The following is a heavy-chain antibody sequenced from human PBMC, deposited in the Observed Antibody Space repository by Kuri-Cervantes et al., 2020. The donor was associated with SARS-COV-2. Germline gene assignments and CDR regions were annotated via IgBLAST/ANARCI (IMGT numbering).Heavy chain of an antibody. CDR2: IKSKTDGGTT. CDR1: GFSFGDHA. D-gene: IGHD6-13*01. V-gene: IGHV3-15*01. CDR3: TSQSPLFSSPDY. Sequence: GGSLRPSCTNFGFSFGDHAMSWVRQAPGKGREWVGRIKSKTDGGTTDYAAPVKGRFTISRDDSKNTLYLQMNSLKNEDTAVYYCTSQSPLFSSPDYWGQGTLVTVSS. J-gene: IGHJ4*02.